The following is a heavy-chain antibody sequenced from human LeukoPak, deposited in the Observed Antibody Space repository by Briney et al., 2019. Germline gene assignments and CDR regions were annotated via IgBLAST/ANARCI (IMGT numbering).Heavy chain of an antibody. Sequence: GGSLRLSCAASQFTFTSCAMGWVRQAPGRGLEWVSSIGDSGVPTYYADSVKGRFTISRDNSQNTLYLQMNSLRADDTAVYYCAKVATWTYFDSWGQGTLVTVSS. CDR3: AKVATWTYFDS. CDR2: IGDSGVPT. D-gene: IGHD3/OR15-3a*01. J-gene: IGHJ4*02. V-gene: IGHV3-23*01. CDR1: QFTFTSCA.